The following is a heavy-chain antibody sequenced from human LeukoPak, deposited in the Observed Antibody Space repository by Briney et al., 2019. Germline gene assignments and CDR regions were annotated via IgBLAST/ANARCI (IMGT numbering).Heavy chain of an antibody. CDR3: ARESYCGMDV. CDR2: INHSGST. CDR1: GGSFSGYY. J-gene: IGHJ6*02. V-gene: IGHV4-34*01. Sequence: SETLSLTCSVYGGSFSGYYWSWIRQPPGKGLEWIGEINHSGSTNYNPSLKSRVTISVDTSKNQFSLKLSSVTAADTAVYYCARESYCGMDVWGQGTTVTVSS.